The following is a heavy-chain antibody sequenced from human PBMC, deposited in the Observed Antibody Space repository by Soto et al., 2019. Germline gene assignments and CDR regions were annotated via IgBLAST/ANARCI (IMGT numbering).Heavy chain of an antibody. D-gene: IGHD5-12*01. Sequence: GGSLRLSCTASGSSFSSYAMHWVRQAPGKGLEWVAVISYDGSNKYYADSVKGRFTISRDNSKNTLYLQMNSLRAEDTAVYYCARDPSGYYYYYGMDVWGQGTTVTVSS. CDR3: ARDPSGYYYYYGMDV. CDR2: ISYDGSNK. CDR1: GSSFSSYA. V-gene: IGHV3-30-3*01. J-gene: IGHJ6*02.